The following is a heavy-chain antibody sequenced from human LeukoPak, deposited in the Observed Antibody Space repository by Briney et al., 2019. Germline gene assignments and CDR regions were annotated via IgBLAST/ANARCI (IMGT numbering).Heavy chain of an antibody. D-gene: IGHD5-12*01. J-gene: IGHJ4*02. V-gene: IGHV1-18*01. CDR2: ISAYNTNT. CDR3: ARDRSGYEGGDF. Sequence: GASVKVSCKASGYTFTSYGITWVRQAPGQGLEWMGWISAYNTNTNSTQNLQGRVTMTIDTSTSTAYMELRSLRSDDTAVYYGARDRSGYEGGDFWGQGTLVTVSS. CDR1: GYTFTSYG.